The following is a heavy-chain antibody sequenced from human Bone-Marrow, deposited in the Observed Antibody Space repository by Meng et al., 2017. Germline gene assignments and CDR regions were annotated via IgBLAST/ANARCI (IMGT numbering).Heavy chain of an antibody. J-gene: IGHJ4*02. CDR2: INPNSGGT. CDR3: ARAVLTKLNFDY. V-gene: IGHV1-2*06. Sequence: QVQLVQSGAEVKKPGASVKVSCKPSGYNFPDYYIHWVRRAPGQGLEWMGRINPNSGGTNYAQKFQGRVTMTRDTSISTAYMELSRLRSDDTAVYYCARAVLTKLNFDYWGQGTLVTVSS. CDR1: GYNFPDYY. D-gene: IGHD3-9*01.